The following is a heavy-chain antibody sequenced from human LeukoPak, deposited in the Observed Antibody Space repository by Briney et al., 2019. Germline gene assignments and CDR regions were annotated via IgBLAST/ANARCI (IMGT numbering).Heavy chain of an antibody. J-gene: IGHJ4*02. CDR2: IYHSGST. CDR1: GGSISSGGYY. D-gene: IGHD2-2*01. Sequence: SQTLSLTCTVSGGSISSGGYYWSWIRQHPGKGLEWIGYIYHSGSTYYNPSLKSRVTLSVDTSKNQFSLKLSSVTAADTAVYYCASSIVVVPAAFDYWGQGTLVTVSS. CDR3: ASSIVVVPAAFDY. V-gene: IGHV4-31*03.